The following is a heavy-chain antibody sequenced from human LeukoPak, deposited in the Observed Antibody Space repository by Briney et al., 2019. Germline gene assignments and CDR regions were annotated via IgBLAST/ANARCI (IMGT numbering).Heavy chain of an antibody. J-gene: IGHJ4*02. Sequence: PGGSLRLSCAASGFTFNSYDMGWVCQAPGKGLEWISDIIGGGTTYSADSVKGRFTISRDNSKNTLYLQMSSLRVEDTAVYYCARRHYYDSSAPGYWGQGTLVTVSS. V-gene: IGHV3-23*01. CDR3: ARRHYYDSSAPGY. D-gene: IGHD3-22*01. CDR1: GFTFNSYD. CDR2: IIGGGTT.